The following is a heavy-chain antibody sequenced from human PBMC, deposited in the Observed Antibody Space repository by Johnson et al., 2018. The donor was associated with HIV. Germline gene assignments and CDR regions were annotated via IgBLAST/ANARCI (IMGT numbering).Heavy chain of an antibody. CDR1: GFTFSSYG. Sequence: QVQLVESGGGVVQPGRSLRLSCAASGFTFSSYGMHWVRPAPGKGLEWVAVISYDGSNKYYADSVKGRFTISRDNSKNTLYLQMNSLRAEDTAVYYCAKGENDYGDYGLDAFDIWGQGTMVTVSS. V-gene: IGHV3-30*18. CDR3: AKGENDYGDYGLDAFDI. D-gene: IGHD4-17*01. CDR2: ISYDGSNK. J-gene: IGHJ3*02.